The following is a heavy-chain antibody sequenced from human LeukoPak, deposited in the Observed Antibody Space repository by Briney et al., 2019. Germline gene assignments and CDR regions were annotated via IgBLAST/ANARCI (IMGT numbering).Heavy chain of an antibody. Sequence: GGSLRLSCAASGFTFSSSAMSWVRQAPGKGLEWVSAISNNGGYTYYADSVQGRFTISRDNVKNSLYLQMNSLRAEDTAVYYCAREHYDSSFDYWGQGTLVTVSS. CDR1: GFTFSSSA. CDR2: ISNNGGYT. J-gene: IGHJ4*02. CDR3: AREHYDSSFDY. V-gene: IGHV3-23*01. D-gene: IGHD3-22*01.